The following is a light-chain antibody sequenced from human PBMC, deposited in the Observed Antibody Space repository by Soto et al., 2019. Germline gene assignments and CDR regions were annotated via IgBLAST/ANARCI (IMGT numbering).Light chain of an antibody. J-gene: IGLJ3*02. V-gene: IGLV1-40*01. Sequence: QPVLTQPPSVSGAPGQRVNISCTGSSSNIGAGYDVHWYQQLPGAAPKLLIYGSTNRPSGVPDRFSGSKSGTAASLAITGLQAEDEADYYCQSYDSRLSGSGVFGGGTKLTVL. CDR3: QSYDSRLSGSGV. CDR1: SSNIGAGYD. CDR2: GST.